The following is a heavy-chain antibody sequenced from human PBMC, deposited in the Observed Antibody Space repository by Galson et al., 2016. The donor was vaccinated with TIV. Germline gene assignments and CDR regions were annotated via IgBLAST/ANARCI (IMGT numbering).Heavy chain of an antibody. J-gene: IGHJ4*02. D-gene: IGHD3-22*01. V-gene: IGHV3-30*04. Sequence: SLRLSCAASGLTFSTFAIHWVRQAPGKGLEWVAVITYDGSDKYYAESVKGRFTISRDNSKKTVYLQVNSLGAEDTAVYYCARGRDYYDTSVYYLFDYWGQGTLVTVSS. CDR3: ARGRDYYDTSVYYLFDY. CDR1: GLTFSTFA. CDR2: ITYDGSDK.